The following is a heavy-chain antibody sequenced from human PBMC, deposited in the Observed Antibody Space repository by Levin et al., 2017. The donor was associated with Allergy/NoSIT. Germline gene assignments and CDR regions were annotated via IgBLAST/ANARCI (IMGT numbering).Heavy chain of an antibody. CDR2: IYYSGST. Sequence: SETLSLTCTVSGGSISSSSYYWGWIRQPPGKGLEWIGSIYYSGSTYYNPSLKSRVTISVDTSKNQFSLKLSSVTAADTAVYYCARDRRDGYHTRAYYDYGMDVWGQGTTVTVSS. CDR3: ARDRRDGYHTRAYYDYGMDV. V-gene: IGHV4-39*07. CDR1: GGSISSSSYY. D-gene: IGHD5-24*01. J-gene: IGHJ6*02.